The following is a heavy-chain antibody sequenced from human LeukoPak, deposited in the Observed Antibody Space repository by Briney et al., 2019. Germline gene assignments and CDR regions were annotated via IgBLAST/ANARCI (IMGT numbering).Heavy chain of an antibody. CDR3: AKEGCTSSNCYCNY. Sequence: GGSLRLSCAASGFTFSDYAMSWVRQAPGKGLEWVSTISGSDGSTYYADSVKGRFTISRDNSKNTLHLQMDSLRAEDTAVYYCAKEGCTSSNCYCNYWGQGTLVTVSS. J-gene: IGHJ4*02. CDR1: GFTFSDYA. CDR2: ISGSDGST. D-gene: IGHD2-2*01. V-gene: IGHV3-23*01.